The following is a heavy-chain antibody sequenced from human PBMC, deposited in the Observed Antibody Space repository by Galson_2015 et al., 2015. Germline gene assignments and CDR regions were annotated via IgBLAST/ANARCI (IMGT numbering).Heavy chain of an antibody. J-gene: IGHJ4*02. CDR2: INPSGGST. D-gene: IGHD2-2*01. Sequence: SVKVSCKASGYTFNSYYMHWVRQAPGQGLEWMGIINPSGGSTSYAQKFQGRVTMTRDTSTSTVYMELSSLRSEDTAVYYCARVCPVVPAAMLGNSSSSDDFFDYWGQGSLVTVSS. CDR1: GYTFNSYY. CDR3: ARVCPVVPAAMLGNSSSSDDFFDY. V-gene: IGHV1-46*02.